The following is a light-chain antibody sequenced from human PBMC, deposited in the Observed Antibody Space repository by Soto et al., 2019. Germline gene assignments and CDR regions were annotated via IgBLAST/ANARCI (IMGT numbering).Light chain of an antibody. CDR2: GAS. CDR1: QSVSSN. Sequence: EIVMTQSPATLSVSPGERATLSCRASQSVSSNLAWYQQKPGQAPRLLIYGASTRATGIPARFSGSGSGTEFTLTISSLQSEDFAIYCRQQYNNWPPLYTFGQGTKLEIK. V-gene: IGKV3-15*01. J-gene: IGKJ2*01. CDR3: QQYNNWPPLYT.